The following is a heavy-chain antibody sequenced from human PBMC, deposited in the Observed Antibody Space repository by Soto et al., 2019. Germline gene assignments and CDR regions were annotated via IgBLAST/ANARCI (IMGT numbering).Heavy chain of an antibody. D-gene: IGHD3-16*01. CDR3: ARSRGGYFDY. J-gene: IGHJ4*02. CDR2: IYYSGST. Sequence: SETLSLTCTVSGGSISSGDYYWSWIRQHPGKGLERIGYIYYSGSTYYNPSLKSRVTISVDTSKNQFSLKLSSVTAADTAVYYCARSRGGYFDYWGQGTLVTVSS. V-gene: IGHV4-31*03. CDR1: GGSISSGDYY.